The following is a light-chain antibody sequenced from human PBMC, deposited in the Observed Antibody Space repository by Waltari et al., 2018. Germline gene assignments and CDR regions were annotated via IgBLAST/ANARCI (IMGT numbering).Light chain of an antibody. Sequence: EIVMTQSPATLSVSPGDRATLSCRASQSVGSTLAWYQQKPGQAPRLLIHGASTRATGVPARFSGSGSGTEFTLTLSGLQSEDFAVYYCQQYNNWPPWTFGQGTKVEIK. V-gene: IGKV3-15*01. CDR1: QSVGST. CDR2: GAS. CDR3: QQYNNWPPWT. J-gene: IGKJ1*01.